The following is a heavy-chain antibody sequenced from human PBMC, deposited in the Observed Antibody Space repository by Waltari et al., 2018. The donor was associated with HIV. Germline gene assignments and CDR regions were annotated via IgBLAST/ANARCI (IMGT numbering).Heavy chain of an antibody. CDR1: GFTFSSYA. D-gene: IGHD5-18*01. Sequence: EVQLLESGGGLVQPGGSLRLSCAASGFTFSSYAMSWVRQAPGKGLEWVSAISGSGGSTYDADSVKGRFTISRDNSKNTLYLQMNSLRAEDTAVYYCAKGIQLWLTPFDYWGQGTLVTVSS. J-gene: IGHJ4*02. CDR2: ISGSGGST. V-gene: IGHV3-23*01. CDR3: AKGIQLWLTPFDY.